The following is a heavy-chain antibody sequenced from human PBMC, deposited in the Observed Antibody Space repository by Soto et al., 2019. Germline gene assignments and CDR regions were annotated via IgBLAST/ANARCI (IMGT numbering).Heavy chain of an antibody. Sequence: ASVKVSCKASGYTFTSYARHWVRQAPGQRLEWMGWINAGNGNTKYSQKFQGRVTITRDTSASTAYMELSSLRSEDTAVYYCAIAVAGLNNWFDPWGQGTLVTVSS. V-gene: IGHV1-3*01. J-gene: IGHJ5*02. D-gene: IGHD6-19*01. CDR2: INAGNGNT. CDR1: GYTFTSYA. CDR3: AIAVAGLNNWFDP.